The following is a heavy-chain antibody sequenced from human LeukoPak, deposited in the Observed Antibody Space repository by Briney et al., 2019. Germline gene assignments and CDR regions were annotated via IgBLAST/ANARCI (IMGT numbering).Heavy chain of an antibody. CDR2: ITGTGGST. J-gene: IGHJ3*01. V-gene: IGHV3-23*01. CDR3: AKVRDTRDWYKDAFDV. CDR1: RFTFSSYA. D-gene: IGHD1-1*01. Sequence: GGSLRPSCAASRFTFSSYAMSWVRQAPGKGLEWVSAITGTGGSTYYVASVKGRFTVSRDNSRNTLYLQMSSLRAEDSAMYYCAKVRDTRDWYKDAFDVWGQGTRVTVSS.